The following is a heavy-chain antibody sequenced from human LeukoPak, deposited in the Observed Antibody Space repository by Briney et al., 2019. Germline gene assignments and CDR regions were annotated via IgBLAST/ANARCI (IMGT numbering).Heavy chain of an antibody. CDR2: IYYSGST. Sequence: SETLSLTCTVSGGSISSYYWSWLRQPPGKGLEWIGYIYYSGSTNYTPSLKSRVTISVDTSKNHFSLSLTSVTAADTAVYYCARAGNYYYFDYWGQGTLVTVSS. D-gene: IGHD1-7*01. CDR1: GGSISSYY. CDR3: ARAGNYYYFDY. V-gene: IGHV4-59*01. J-gene: IGHJ4*02.